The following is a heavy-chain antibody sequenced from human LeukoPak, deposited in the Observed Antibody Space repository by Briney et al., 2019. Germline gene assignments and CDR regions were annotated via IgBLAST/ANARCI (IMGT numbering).Heavy chain of an antibody. CDR2: IWYDGSNK. CDR3: ARGNSGYDH. V-gene: IGHV3-33*01. D-gene: IGHD5-12*01. J-gene: IGHJ5*02. CDR1: GFTFSSYG. Sequence: GGSLRLSCAASGFTFSSYGMHWVRQAPGKGLEWVAIIWYDGSNKYYADSVKGRFTISRGNSKNTLYLQMNSLRAEDTAVYYCARGNSGYDHWGQGTLVTVSS.